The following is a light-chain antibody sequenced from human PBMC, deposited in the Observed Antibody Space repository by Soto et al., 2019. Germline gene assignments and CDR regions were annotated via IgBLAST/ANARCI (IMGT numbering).Light chain of an antibody. CDR2: DVT. V-gene: IGLV2-14*01. CDR1: SSDIDGYDY. J-gene: IGLJ2*01. CDR3: SSYTSRNTDV. Sequence: QSVLTQPASVSGSPGQSITMCCTGASSDIDGYDYVSWYQHHPGEAPKLLIYDVTNRPSGVSNRFSASKSGNTASLTISGLQAEDEADYYCSSYTSRNTDVFGAGTKLTVL.